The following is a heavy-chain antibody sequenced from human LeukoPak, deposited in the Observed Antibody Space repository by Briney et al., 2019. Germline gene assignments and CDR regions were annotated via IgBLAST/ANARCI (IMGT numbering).Heavy chain of an antibody. V-gene: IGHV4-34*01. CDR2: INHSGSI. CDR1: GGSFSGYY. Sequence: PSETLSLTCAVYGGSFSGYYWSWIRQPPGKGLEWIGEINHSGSINYNPSLKSRVTISVDTSKNQFSLKLSSVTAADTAVYYCARGLRGYSYGYGYYYYMDVWGKGTTVTVSS. D-gene: IGHD5-18*01. CDR3: ARGLRGYSYGYGYYYYMDV. J-gene: IGHJ6*03.